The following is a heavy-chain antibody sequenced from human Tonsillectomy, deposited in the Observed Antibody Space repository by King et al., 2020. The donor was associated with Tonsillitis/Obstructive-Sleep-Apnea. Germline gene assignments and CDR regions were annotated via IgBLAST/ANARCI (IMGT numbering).Heavy chain of an antibody. J-gene: IGHJ3*02. Sequence: VQLVESGGGVVQPGRSLRLSCAASGFTFSSYAMHWVRQAPGKGLEWVAVISYDGSNKYYADSVKGRFTISRDNSKNTLYLQMNSLRAEDTAVYYCARVPSPFGVVINKAFDIWGQGTMVPVSS. CDR3: ARVPSPFGVVINKAFDI. CDR2: ISYDGSNK. V-gene: IGHV3-30*04. D-gene: IGHD3-3*01. CDR1: GFTFSSYA.